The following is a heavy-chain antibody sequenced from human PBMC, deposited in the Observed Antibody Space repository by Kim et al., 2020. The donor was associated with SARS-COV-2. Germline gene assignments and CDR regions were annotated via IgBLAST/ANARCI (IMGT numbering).Heavy chain of an antibody. V-gene: IGHV3-53*01. J-gene: IGHJ4*02. Sequence: GRFTISRDNSKTTLYLQMNSLRAEDTAVYYCARGFGYYDSSGYYPYYFDYWGQGTLVTVSS. D-gene: IGHD3-22*01. CDR3: ARGFGYYDSSGYYPYYFDY.